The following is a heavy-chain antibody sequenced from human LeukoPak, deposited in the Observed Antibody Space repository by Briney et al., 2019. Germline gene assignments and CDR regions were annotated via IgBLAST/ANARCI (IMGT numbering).Heavy chain of an antibody. J-gene: IGHJ4*02. Sequence: GGSLRLSCAASGYIFSSYAMSWVRQAPGRGLEWVSSLSGSGSTTYYADSVKGRFTISRDSSKNTLYLQMNSLRAEDTAVYYCAKDTRYYDSSGYYRLDYWGQGTLVTVSS. V-gene: IGHV3-23*01. D-gene: IGHD3-22*01. CDR1: GYIFSSYA. CDR3: AKDTRYYDSSGYYRLDY. CDR2: LSGSGSTT.